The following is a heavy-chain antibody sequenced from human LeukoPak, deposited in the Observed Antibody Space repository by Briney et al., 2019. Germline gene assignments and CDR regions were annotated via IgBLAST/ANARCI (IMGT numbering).Heavy chain of an antibody. D-gene: IGHD1-1*01. CDR2: INQDGGEK. CDR1: GFTFSTYW. Sequence: GGSLRLSCSTSGFTFSTYWMSWVRQAPGKGLEWVAHINQDGGEKNYVDSVKGRFTISRDNAKNSLYLQMNSLTAEDTAVYYCAGDKLSGAWTGSLFGYWGQGTLVTVSS. CDR3: AGDKLSGAWTGSLFGY. V-gene: IGHV3-7*01. J-gene: IGHJ4*02.